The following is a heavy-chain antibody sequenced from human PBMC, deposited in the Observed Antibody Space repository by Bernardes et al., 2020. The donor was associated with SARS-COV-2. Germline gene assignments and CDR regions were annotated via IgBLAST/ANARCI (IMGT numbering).Heavy chain of an antibody. D-gene: IGHD3-3*01. CDR2: LNHSGST. V-gene: IGHV4-34*01. CDR1: GGSFSGYY. CDR3: ARGGDDFWSGDTDWFDP. J-gene: IGHJ5*02. Sequence: SETLSLTCAVYGGSFSGYYWSWIRQPPGKGLEWIGELNHSGSTNYNPSLKSRVTISVDTSKNQFSLKLSSVTAADTAVYYCARGGDDFWSGDTDWFDPWGQGTLVTVSS.